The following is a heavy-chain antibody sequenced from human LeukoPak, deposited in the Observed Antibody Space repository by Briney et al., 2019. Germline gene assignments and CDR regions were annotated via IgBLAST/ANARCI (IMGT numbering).Heavy chain of an antibody. J-gene: IGHJ4*02. CDR3: AKTDLRNNDFWSGYFQESWYYFDY. CDR2: VSDSGGNT. D-gene: IGHD3-3*01. CDR1: GFTFSSYA. V-gene: IGHV3-23*01. Sequence: GGSLRLSCAASGFTFSSYAMSWVRQTPRKGLEWVSGVSDSGGNTYYADSVKGRFTISRDNSKNTLYLQMNSLRAEDSAVYYCAKTDLRNNDFWSGYFQESWYYFDYWAQGTLVTVSS.